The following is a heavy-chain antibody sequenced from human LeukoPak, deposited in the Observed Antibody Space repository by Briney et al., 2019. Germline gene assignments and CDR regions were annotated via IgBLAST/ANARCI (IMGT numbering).Heavy chain of an antibody. D-gene: IGHD3-3*01. V-gene: IGHV4-59*08. J-gene: IGHJ3*02. CDR3: ARALYYDFWSGYHDAFDI. CDR1: GGSISSYY. CDR2: IYYSGST. Sequence: SETLSLTCTVSGGSISSYYWSWIRQPPGKGLEWIGYIYYSGSTNYNPSLKSRVTISVDTSKNQFSLKLSSVTAADTAVYYCARALYYDFWSGYHDAFDIWGQGTMVTVSS.